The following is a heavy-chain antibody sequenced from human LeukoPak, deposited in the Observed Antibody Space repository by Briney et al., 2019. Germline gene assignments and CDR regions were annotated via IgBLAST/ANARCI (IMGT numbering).Heavy chain of an antibody. D-gene: IGHD2-21*02. V-gene: IGHV4-59*01. J-gene: IGHJ3*02. CDR1: GGSISSYY. CDR3: ARRGDFNVGYAFDI. Sequence: SETLSLTCTVSGGSISSYYWSWIRQPPGKGLEWIGYIYYSGSTNYNPSLKSRVTTSVDTSKNQFSLKLSSVTAADTAVYYCARRGDFNVGYAFDIWGQGTMVTVSS. CDR2: IYYSGST.